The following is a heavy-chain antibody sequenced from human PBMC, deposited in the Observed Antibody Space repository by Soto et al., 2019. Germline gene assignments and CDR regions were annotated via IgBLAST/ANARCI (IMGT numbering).Heavy chain of an antibody. D-gene: IGHD6-13*01. V-gene: IGHV3-33*01. CDR1: GFTFSSYG. Sequence: GGSLRLSCAASGFTFSSYGMHWVRQAPGKGLEWVAVIWYDGSNKYYADSVKGRFTISRDNSKNTLYLQMNSLRAEDTAVYYCATGTGQLADFDYWGQGTLVTVSS. CDR2: IWYDGSNK. CDR3: ATGTGQLADFDY. J-gene: IGHJ4*02.